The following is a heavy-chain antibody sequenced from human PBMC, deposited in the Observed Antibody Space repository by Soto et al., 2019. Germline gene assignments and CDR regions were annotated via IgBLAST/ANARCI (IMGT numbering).Heavy chain of an antibody. V-gene: IGHV3-33*01. CDR3: ARDYGDYFDY. CDR2: IWYDGSNK. D-gene: IGHD4-17*01. Sequence: QVQLVESGGGVVQPGRSLRLSCAASGFTFSSYGMHWVRQAPGKGLEGVAVIWYDGSNKYYADSVKGRFTISRDNSKNSLYLQMNSLRAEDTAVYYCARDYGDYFDYWGQGTLVTVSS. CDR1: GFTFSSYG. J-gene: IGHJ4*02.